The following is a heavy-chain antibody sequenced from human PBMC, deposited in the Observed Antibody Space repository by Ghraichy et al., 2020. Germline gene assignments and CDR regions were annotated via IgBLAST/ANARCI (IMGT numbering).Heavy chain of an antibody. J-gene: IGHJ3*02. V-gene: IGHV4-59*07. Sequence: SDTLSLTCTVSGGSISSYYWSWIRQPPGKGLEWIGYIYYSGSTNYNPSLKSRVTISVDTSKNQFSLKLSSVTAADTAVYYCARSSSSGAFDIWGQGTMVTVSS. CDR1: GGSISSYY. CDR3: ARSSSSGAFDI. CDR2: IYYSGST. D-gene: IGHD6-6*01.